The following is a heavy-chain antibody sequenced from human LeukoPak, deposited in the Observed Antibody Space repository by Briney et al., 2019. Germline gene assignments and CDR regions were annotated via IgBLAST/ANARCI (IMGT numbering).Heavy chain of an antibody. V-gene: IGHV3-23*01. D-gene: IGHD3-16*02. CDR3: AKVSAEGSYLFDY. CDR1: GFTFDDYA. Sequence: PGGSLRLSCAASGFTFDDYAMSWVRQAPGKGLEWVSVISGSGGSTYYADSEKGRFTISRDNSKNTLYLQMHSLRAEDTAVYYCAKVSAEGSYLFDYWGQGTLVTVSS. CDR2: ISGSGGST. J-gene: IGHJ4*02.